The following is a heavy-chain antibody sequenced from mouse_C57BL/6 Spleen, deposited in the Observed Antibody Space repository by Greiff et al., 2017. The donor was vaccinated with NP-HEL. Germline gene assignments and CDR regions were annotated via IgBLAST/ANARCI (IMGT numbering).Heavy chain of an antibody. D-gene: IGHD1-1*01. J-gene: IGHJ2*01. CDR1: GFNIKDYY. V-gene: IGHV14-2*01. CDR2: IDPEDGDT. Sequence: EVQLQESGAELVKPGASVKLSCTASGFNIKDYYMHWVKQRTEQGLEWIGRIDPEDGDTKYAPKFQGKATITADTSSNTAYLQLSSLTSEDTAVYYGAREDTTVEPYWGQGTTLTVSS. CDR3: AREDTTVEPY.